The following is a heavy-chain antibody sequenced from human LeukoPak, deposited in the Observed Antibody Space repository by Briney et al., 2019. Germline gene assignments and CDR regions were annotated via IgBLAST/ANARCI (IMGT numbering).Heavy chain of an antibody. V-gene: IGHV4-39*02. Sequence: SETLSLTCTVSGGSISSSSYYWGWIRQPPGKGLEWIGSIYYSGSTYYNPSLKSRVTISVDTSKNQFSLKLSSVTAADTAVYYCARESFQLGIDYWGQGTLVTVSS. CDR2: IYYSGST. CDR1: GGSISSSSYY. D-gene: IGHD1-1*01. CDR3: ARESFQLGIDY. J-gene: IGHJ4*02.